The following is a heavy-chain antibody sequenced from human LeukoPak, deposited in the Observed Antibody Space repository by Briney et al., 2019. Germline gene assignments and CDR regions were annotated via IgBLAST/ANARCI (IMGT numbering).Heavy chain of an antibody. CDR3: ARVGYYDSSGYFLPIDY. J-gene: IGHJ4*02. CDR2: IYYSGST. CDR1: GGSISSYY. D-gene: IGHD3-22*01. V-gene: IGHV4-59*01. Sequence: SETLSLTCTVSGGSISSYYWSRIRQPPGKGLEWIGYIYYSGSTNYNPSLKSRVTISVDTSKNQFSLKLSSVTAADTAVYYCARVGYYDSSGYFLPIDYWGQGTLVTVSS.